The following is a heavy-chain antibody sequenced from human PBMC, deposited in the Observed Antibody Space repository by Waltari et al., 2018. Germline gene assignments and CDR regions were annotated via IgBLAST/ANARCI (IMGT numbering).Heavy chain of an antibody. CDR3: ARVGVLDYDFWSGFYMDV. V-gene: IGHV3-48*03. Sequence: EVQLVESGGGLVQPGGSLRLSCAASGFTFSSYEMNWVRQAPGQGLEWVSYISSSGSTIYYADSVKGRFTISRDNAKNSLYLQMDSLRAEDTAVYYCARVGVLDYDFWSGFYMDVWGKGTTVTVSS. J-gene: IGHJ6*03. D-gene: IGHD3-3*01. CDR1: GFTFSSYE. CDR2: ISSSGSTI.